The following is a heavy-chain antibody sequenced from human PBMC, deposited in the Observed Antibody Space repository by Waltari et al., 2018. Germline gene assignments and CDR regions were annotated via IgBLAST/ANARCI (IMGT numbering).Heavy chain of an antibody. CDR2: ISGSGGST. Sequence: EVQLVESGGGLVQPGRSLRLSCAASGFTFDDYAMHWVRQAPGKGLEWVSAISGSGGSTYYADSVKGRFTISRDNSKNTLYLQMNSLRAEDTAVYYCAKDLSDYGDYYAFDIWGQGTMVTVSS. J-gene: IGHJ3*02. CDR1: GFTFDDYA. V-gene: IGHV3-23*04. CDR3: AKDLSDYGDYYAFDI. D-gene: IGHD4-17*01.